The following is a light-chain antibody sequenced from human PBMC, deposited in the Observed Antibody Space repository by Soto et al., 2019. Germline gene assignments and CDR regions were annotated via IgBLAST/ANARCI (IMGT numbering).Light chain of an antibody. CDR1: RSNIGSNP. J-gene: IGLJ2*01. Sequence: QPVLTQAPSASGTPGQRVAISCSGTRSNIGSNPVNWFQQLPGTAPKLLIYGSDQRPSGVPDRFSGSKSGTSASLAISGLQSEDEADYYCAAWDVSLFGPVFGGGTKLTVL. CDR3: AAWDVSLFGPV. V-gene: IGLV1-44*01. CDR2: GSD.